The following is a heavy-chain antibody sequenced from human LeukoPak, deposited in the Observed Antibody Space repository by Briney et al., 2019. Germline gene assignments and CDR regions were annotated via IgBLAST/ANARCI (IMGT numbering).Heavy chain of an antibody. J-gene: IGHJ4*02. CDR1: GGSFSGYY. CDR2: INHSGST. V-gene: IGHV4-34*01. Sequence: PSETLSLTCAVYGGSFSGYYWSWIRQPPGKGLEWIGEINHSGSTNYNPSLKSRVTISVDTSKNQFSLKLSSVTAADTAVYYCAREKGRITMVRGVRVFDYWGQGTQVTVSS. D-gene: IGHD3-10*01. CDR3: AREKGRITMVRGVRVFDY.